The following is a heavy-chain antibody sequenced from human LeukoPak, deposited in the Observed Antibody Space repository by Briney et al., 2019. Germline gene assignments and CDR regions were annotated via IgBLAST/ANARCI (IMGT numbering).Heavy chain of an antibody. CDR3: ARLGGYSYGLRR. CDR2: IYYSGST. Sequence: SETLSLTCTVSGGSISSYYWSWIRQPPGKGLEWIGYIYYSGSTNYNPSFKSRVTISVDTSKNQFSLKLSSVTAADTAVYYCARLGGYSYGLRRWGQGTLVTVSS. V-gene: IGHV4-59*01. D-gene: IGHD5-18*01. J-gene: IGHJ4*02. CDR1: GGSISSYY.